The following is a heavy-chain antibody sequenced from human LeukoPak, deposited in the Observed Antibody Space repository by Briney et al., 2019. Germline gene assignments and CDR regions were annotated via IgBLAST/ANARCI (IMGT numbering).Heavy chain of an antibody. CDR1: GFTFSSYG. J-gene: IGHJ4*02. D-gene: IGHD3-16*02. CDR3: AKDSNDYVWGSYRYTGYFGY. CDR2: IRYDGSNK. Sequence: GGSVRLSCAASGFTFSSYGMHWVRQARGKGREWVAFIRYDGSNKYYADSVKGRFIISRDNSKNTLYLQMNSLRAEDTAVYYCAKDSNDYVWGSYRYTGYFGYWGQGTLVTVSS. V-gene: IGHV3-30*02.